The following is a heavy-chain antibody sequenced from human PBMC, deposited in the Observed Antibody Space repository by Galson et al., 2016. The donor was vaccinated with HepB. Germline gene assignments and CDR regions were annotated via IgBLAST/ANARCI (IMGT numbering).Heavy chain of an antibody. CDR1: GCTFSTYV. D-gene: IGHD3-16*01. CDR3: AKELPYNDDSGWGYFDY. J-gene: IGHJ4*02. Sequence: SLRLSCAGSGCTFSTYVMHWARQAPAKGRQWVTVISNDGNIKTYADSVKGRFTISRDDSKSTLYLQMHSLRAEDTALYYCAKELPYNDDSGWGYFDYWGQGTLVTVSS. V-gene: IGHV3-30*12. CDR2: ISNDGNIK.